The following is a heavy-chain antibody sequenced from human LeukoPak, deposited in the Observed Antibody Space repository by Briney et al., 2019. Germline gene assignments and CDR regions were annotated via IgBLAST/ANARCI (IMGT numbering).Heavy chain of an antibody. J-gene: IGHJ4*02. Sequence: TGGSLRLSCQAPGFTFSTYAMYWVRKAPGKGLKWVSASSGSGETKFYANSVKGRFTISRDNSKNILYLQMNSLRAEDTAIYYCAKTYVDTTFFEYWGQGTLVTVSS. CDR3: AKTYVDTTFFEY. V-gene: IGHV3-23*01. D-gene: IGHD5-18*01. CDR1: GFTFSTYA. CDR2: SSGSGETK.